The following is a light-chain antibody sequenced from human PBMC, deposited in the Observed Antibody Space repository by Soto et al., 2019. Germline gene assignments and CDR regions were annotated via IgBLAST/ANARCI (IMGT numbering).Light chain of an antibody. CDR3: SSYTSGSTPYV. V-gene: IGLV2-14*01. CDR1: SSDVGNYNY. CDR2: EVS. J-gene: IGLJ1*01. Sequence: QSVLTQPASVSGSPGQSITISCTGTSSDVGNYNYVSWHQQHPGKAPKVIIYEVSNRPSGISTRFSGSKSANTASLTISGLQPEDEADYHCSSYTSGSTPYVFGTGTKLTVL.